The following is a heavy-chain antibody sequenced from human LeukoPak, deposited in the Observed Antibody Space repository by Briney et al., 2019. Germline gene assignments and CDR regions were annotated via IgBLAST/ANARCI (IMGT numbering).Heavy chain of an antibody. Sequence: PGGSLRLSCAASGFTFSTYSMNWVRQAPGKGLEWVSFISSSGNTKYYPDSVKGRFTISRDNAKNSLYLQMNSLRGEDTAVYYCARGPSYDSGQPGYWGQGTLVTVSS. J-gene: IGHJ4*02. CDR3: ARGPSYDSGQPGY. CDR1: GFTFSTYS. V-gene: IGHV3-48*04. D-gene: IGHD3-10*01. CDR2: ISSSGNTK.